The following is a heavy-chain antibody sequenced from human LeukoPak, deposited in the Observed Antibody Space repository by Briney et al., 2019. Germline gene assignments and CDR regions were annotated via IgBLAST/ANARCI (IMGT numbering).Heavy chain of an antibody. CDR1: GFTFSDYY. D-gene: IGHD1-26*01. CDR3: ARRRDSGSLQHFDY. V-gene: IGHV3-11*01. CDR2: ISSSGTTI. J-gene: IGHJ4*02. Sequence: GRSLRLSCAASGFTFSDYYMSWIRQAPGKGLEWVSYISSSGTTIYYADSVKGRFTISRDNAKNSLYLQMNSLRAEDTAVYYCARRRDSGSLQHFDYWGQGTLVTVSS.